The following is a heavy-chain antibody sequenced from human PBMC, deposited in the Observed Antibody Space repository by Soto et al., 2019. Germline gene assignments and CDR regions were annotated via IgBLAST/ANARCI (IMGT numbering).Heavy chain of an antibody. V-gene: IGHV4-59*01. CDR2: IYYSGST. J-gene: IGHJ4*02. D-gene: IGHD5-12*01. Sequence: SETLSLTCTVSGHSISSYYWSWIRQPPGKGLEWIGYIYYSGSTNYNPSLKSRVTISVDTSKNQFSLKLSSVTAADTAVYYCARSRERWLQLFDYWGQGTLVTVS. CDR1: GHSISSYY. CDR3: ARSRERWLQLFDY.